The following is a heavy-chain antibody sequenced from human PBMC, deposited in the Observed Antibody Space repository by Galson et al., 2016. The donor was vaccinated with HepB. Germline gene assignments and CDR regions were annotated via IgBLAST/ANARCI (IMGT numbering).Heavy chain of an antibody. J-gene: IGHJ4*02. CDR3: ARETGTGGFEY. V-gene: IGHV3-53*01. Sequence: SGAEVKKPGESLRLSCAASGFTVSSNYMSWVRQAPGKGLEWVSVIYSDGSTYYADSVKGRFTVSGDNSKTTLYLQMNSLRAEDTAVYYCARETGTGGFEYWGQGALVTVSS. D-gene: IGHD1-7*01. CDR2: IYSDGST. CDR1: GFTVSSNY.